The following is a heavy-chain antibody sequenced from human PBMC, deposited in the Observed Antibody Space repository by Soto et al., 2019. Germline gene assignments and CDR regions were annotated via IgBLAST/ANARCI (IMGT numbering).Heavy chain of an antibody. CDR2: INSDGSST. V-gene: IGHV3-74*01. CDR3: ARDSYHYDFWSGYYNWFDP. J-gene: IGHJ5*02. CDR1: GFTFSSYW. Sequence: PGGSLRLSCAASGFTFSSYWTHWVRQAPGKGLVWVSRINSDGSSTSYADSVKGRFTISRDNAKNTLYLQMNSLRAEDTAVYYCARDSYHYDFWSGYYNWFDPWGQGTLVTVSS. D-gene: IGHD3-3*01.